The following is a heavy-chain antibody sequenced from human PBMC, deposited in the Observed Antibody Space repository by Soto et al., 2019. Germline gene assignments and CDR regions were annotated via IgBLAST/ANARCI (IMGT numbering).Heavy chain of an antibody. J-gene: IGHJ6*02. Sequence: GESLKISYKGSGYSVTSYWISWVRQMPGKGLEWMGRIDPSDSYTNYSPSFQGHVTISADKSISTAYLQWSSLKASDTAMYYCARLTVTTSVLYGMDVWGQGTTVTVSS. CDR1: GYSVTSYW. CDR2: IDPSDSYT. D-gene: IGHD4-17*01. V-gene: IGHV5-10-1*01. CDR3: ARLTVTTSVLYGMDV.